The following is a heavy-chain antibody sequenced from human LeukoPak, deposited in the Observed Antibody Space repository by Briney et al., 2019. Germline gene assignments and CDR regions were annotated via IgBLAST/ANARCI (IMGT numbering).Heavy chain of an antibody. CDR2: IWYDGSNK. CDR1: GFTFKNHG. J-gene: IGHJ6*02. D-gene: IGHD3-22*01. Sequence: GRSLRLSCAASGFTFKNHGMHWVRQAPGKGLEWVAVIWYDGSNKLYADSVRGQFTISRDNSKNTLYLQMSSLRAEDTAIYYCTRDISSVRMDVWGQGTPVTVSS. CDR3: TRDISSVRMDV. V-gene: IGHV3-33*01.